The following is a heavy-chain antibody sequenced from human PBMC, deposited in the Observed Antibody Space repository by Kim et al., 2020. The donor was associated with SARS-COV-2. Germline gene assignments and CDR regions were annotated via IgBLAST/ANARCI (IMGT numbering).Heavy chain of an antibody. Sequence: GGSRRLSCAASGFTFSSYSMNWVRQAPGKGLEWVSSISGSNTIIYYGDSVKGRFTISRDNAKSSLYLQMNSLRGEDTAVYFCASFSTSAAASGGYWGQGTLVTVSS. CDR3: ASFSTSAAASGGY. CDR1: GFTFSSYS. D-gene: IGHD6-13*01. CDR2: ISGSNTII. J-gene: IGHJ4*02. V-gene: IGHV3-21*01.